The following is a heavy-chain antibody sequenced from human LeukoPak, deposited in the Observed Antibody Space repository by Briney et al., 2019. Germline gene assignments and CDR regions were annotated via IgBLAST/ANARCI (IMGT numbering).Heavy chain of an antibody. Sequence: SETLSLTCAVSGDSFSSHYWTWIRQPPGRGLEWIGYISYIGTTNYNPSLKSRVTISIDTSKNQFSLKLSSVTTADTAVYYCARDLVTVTKGFDIWALGTMVSVSS. V-gene: IGHV4-59*11. J-gene: IGHJ3*02. CDR1: GDSFSSHY. CDR2: ISYIGTT. CDR3: ARDLVTVTKGFDI. D-gene: IGHD4-17*01.